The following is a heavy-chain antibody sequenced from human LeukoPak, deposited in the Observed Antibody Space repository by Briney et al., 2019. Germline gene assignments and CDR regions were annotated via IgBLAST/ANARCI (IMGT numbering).Heavy chain of an antibody. J-gene: IGHJ4*02. CDR3: ARDPVGATVRLDY. Sequence: GGSLRLSCAASGFTFSSSAMHWVRQAPDKGLEWVAVISYDGSNKYYADSVKGRFTISRDNSKNTLYLQMNSLRAEDTAVYYCARDPVGATVRLDYWGQGTLVTVSS. CDR2: ISYDGSNK. V-gene: IGHV3-30-3*01. CDR1: GFTFSSSA. D-gene: IGHD1-26*01.